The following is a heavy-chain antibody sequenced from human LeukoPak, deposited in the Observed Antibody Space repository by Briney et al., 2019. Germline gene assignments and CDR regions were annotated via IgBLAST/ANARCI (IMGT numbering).Heavy chain of an antibody. Sequence: GGSLRLSCAASGFTFSSYAMHWVRQAPGKGLEWVAVISYDGSNKYYADSVKGRFTISRDNSKNTLYLQMNSLRAEDTAVYYCARDSYSSSWYYYYYYMDVWGKGTTVTISS. CDR1: GFTFSSYA. CDR2: ISYDGSNK. D-gene: IGHD6-13*01. CDR3: ARDSYSSSWYYYYYYMDV. J-gene: IGHJ6*03. V-gene: IGHV3-30*04.